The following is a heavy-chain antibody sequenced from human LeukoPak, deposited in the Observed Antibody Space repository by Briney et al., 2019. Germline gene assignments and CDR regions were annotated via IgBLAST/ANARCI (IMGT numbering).Heavy chain of an antibody. CDR3: ARSQSSSLIDY. J-gene: IGHJ4*02. D-gene: IGHD6-13*01. CDR2: IWYDGTSK. V-gene: IGHV3-33*01. CDR1: GFSLSAYG. Sequence: GGSLRLSCAASGFSLSAYGVHWVRQAPGKGLGWVAVIWYDGTSKDYADSVKGRFTFSRDSSKNTLYLQMNSLTVEDTAVYYCARSQSSSLIDYWGQGTLVTVSS.